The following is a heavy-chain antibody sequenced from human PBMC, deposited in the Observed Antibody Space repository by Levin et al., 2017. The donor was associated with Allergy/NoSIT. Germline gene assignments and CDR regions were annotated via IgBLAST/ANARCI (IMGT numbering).Heavy chain of an antibody. D-gene: IGHD6-13*01. J-gene: IGHJ4*02. V-gene: IGHV3-30-3*01. CDR1: GFTFSTYA. CDR2: ISYDGSNK. CDR3: ARPTYSSTWYGDLDY. Sequence: QAGESLKISCIASGFTFSTYAMHWVRQAPGKGLEWVAVISYDGSNKYYADSVKGRFTISRDNSMNTLYLQMNSLRVEDTAVYSCARPTYSSTWYGDLDYWGQGTLVTVSS.